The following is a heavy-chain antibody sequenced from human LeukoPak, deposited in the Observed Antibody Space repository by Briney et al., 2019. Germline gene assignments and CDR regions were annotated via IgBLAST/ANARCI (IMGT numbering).Heavy chain of an antibody. V-gene: IGHV3-23*01. J-gene: IGHJ3*02. CDR3: APPTPVSGLFDI. CDR1: GLTFSSYA. D-gene: IGHD3-22*01. Sequence: GGSLRLSCAASGLTFSSYAMSWVRQAPGKGLEWVSAISGSGGSTYYADSVKGRFTISRDNSKNTLYLQMNSLRAEDTAVYYCAPPTPVSGLFDIWGQGTMVTVSS. CDR2: ISGSGGST.